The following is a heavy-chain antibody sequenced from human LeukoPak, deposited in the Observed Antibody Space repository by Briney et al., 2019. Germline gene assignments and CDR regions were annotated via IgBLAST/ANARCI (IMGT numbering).Heavy chain of an antibody. V-gene: IGHV4-4*07. J-gene: IGHJ4*02. CDR2: SRINAGT. Sequence: SETLSLTCSVSGVSITSYHWSWIRQPAGKGLEWIGRSRINAGTNYNPSLKSRVTLSTDTSKNQFSLKLTSVTAADTAVYYCAREGLYNFGYSSFNSWGQGILVTVFS. CDR1: GVSITSYH. D-gene: IGHD3-22*01. CDR3: AREGLYNFGYSSFNS.